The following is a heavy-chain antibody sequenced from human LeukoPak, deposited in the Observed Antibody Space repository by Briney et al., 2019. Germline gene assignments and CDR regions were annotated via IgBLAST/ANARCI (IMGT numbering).Heavy chain of an antibody. J-gene: IGHJ4*02. CDR2: IHTSGST. V-gene: IGHV4-4*07. CDR1: GGSISSYY. D-gene: IGHD3-10*01. CDR3: ARDMYYYGSGSYRFDY. Sequence: SETLSLTCTVSGGSISSYYWSWIRQPAGKGLEWIGRIHTSGSTNYNSSLKSRVTMSVDTSKNQFSLKLSSVTAADTAVYYCARDMYYYGSGSYRFDYWGQGTLVTVSS.